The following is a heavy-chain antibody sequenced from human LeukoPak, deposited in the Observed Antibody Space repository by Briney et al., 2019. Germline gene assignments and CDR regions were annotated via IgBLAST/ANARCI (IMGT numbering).Heavy chain of an antibody. D-gene: IGHD3-3*01. CDR1: GFTFGDYA. V-gene: IGHV3-49*03. CDR2: IRSKAYGGTT. Sequence: GGSPRLSCTASGFTFGDYAMSWFRQAPGKGLEWVGFIRSKAYGGTTEYAASVKGRFTISRDDSKSIAYLQMNSLKTEDTAVYYCTRDVTPLRFLEWEFDYWGQGTLVAVSS. J-gene: IGHJ4*02. CDR3: TRDVTPLRFLEWEFDY.